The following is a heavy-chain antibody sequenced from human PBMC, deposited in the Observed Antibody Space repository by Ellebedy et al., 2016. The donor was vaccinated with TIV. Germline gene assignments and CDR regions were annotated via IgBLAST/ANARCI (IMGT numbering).Heavy chain of an antibody. Sequence: GESLKISCAASGFAFNSYAMSWVRQAPGKVLGWVSALSGSGGNTYYADSVKGRFTISRDNSKNTLYLQMNSLRAEDTALYYCVKEGGNGDHPTTFDCWGHGTLVTVSS. V-gene: IGHV3-23*01. CDR3: VKEGGNGDHPTTFDC. CDR1: GFAFNSYA. CDR2: LSGSGGNT. J-gene: IGHJ4*01. D-gene: IGHD4-17*01.